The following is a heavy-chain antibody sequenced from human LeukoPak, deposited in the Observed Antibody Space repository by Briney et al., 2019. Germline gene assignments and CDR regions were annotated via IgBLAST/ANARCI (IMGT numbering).Heavy chain of an antibody. CDR3: ARDEGSWSYEY. CDR1: GFTFSQYE. CDR2: ISTSSTTI. D-gene: IGHD1-26*01. Sequence: GGSLRLSCAGSGFTFSQYEMNWVRQAPGKGLEWISYISTSSTTIYYADSVKGRFTISRDDAKNSLYLQMNSLRAEDTAVYYCARDEGSWSYEYWGQGTLVTVSS. J-gene: IGHJ4*02. V-gene: IGHV3-48*03.